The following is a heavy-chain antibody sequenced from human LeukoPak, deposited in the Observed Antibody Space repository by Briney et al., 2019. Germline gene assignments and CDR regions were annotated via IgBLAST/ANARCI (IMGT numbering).Heavy chain of an antibody. D-gene: IGHD6-19*01. Sequence: GRSLRLSCAASGFTFSSYAMHWVRQAPGKGLEWVAVISYDGSNKYYADSVKGRFTISRDNSKNTLYLQMNSLRAEDTAVYYCARGRVGSGWYVSEVYYYYGMDVWGQGTTVTVSS. J-gene: IGHJ6*02. CDR3: ARGRVGSGWYVSEVYYYYGMDV. CDR1: GFTFSSYA. CDR2: ISYDGSNK. V-gene: IGHV3-30-3*01.